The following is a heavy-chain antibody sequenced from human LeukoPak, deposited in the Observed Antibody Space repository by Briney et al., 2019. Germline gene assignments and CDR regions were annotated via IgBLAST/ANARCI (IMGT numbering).Heavy chain of an antibody. CDR2: INPNSGGT. Sequence: ASVKVSCKASGYTFTGYYMHWVRQAPGQGLEWMGWINPNSGGTNYAQKFQGRVTMTRDTSISTAYMELSRLRSDDTAVYYCAREYGDQNWFDPWGQGTLVTVSS. CDR3: AREYGDQNWFDP. CDR1: GYTFTGYY. D-gene: IGHD4-17*01. J-gene: IGHJ5*02. V-gene: IGHV1-2*02.